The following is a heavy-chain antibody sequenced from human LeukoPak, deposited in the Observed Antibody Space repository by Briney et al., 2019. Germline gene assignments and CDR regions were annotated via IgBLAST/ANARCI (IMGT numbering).Heavy chain of an antibody. CDR3: ARDMGDIVVVPAAPHGMDV. J-gene: IGHJ6*04. CDR1: GFTFSSYG. CDR2: IWYDGSNK. Sequence: PGRSLRLSCAASGFTFSSYGVHWVRQAPGKGLEWVAVIWYDGSNKYYADSVKGRFTISRDNSKNTLYLQMNSLRAEDTAVYYCARDMGDIVVVPAAPHGMDVWGKGTTVTVSS. V-gene: IGHV3-33*01. D-gene: IGHD2-2*01.